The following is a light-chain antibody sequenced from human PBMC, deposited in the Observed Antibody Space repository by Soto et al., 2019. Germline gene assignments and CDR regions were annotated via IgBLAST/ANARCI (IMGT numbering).Light chain of an antibody. J-gene: IGKJ1*01. V-gene: IGKV1-39*01. CDR2: AAS. CDR1: QSISNY. Sequence: DIQMTQSPSSLSASVGARVTISCRASQSISNYLNWYQQKPGTAPKLLIYAASSLQSGVPSRFSGTGSGTDFTLTISSLQIEDFATYFCQQRDSTPQTFGQGTKVEIK. CDR3: QQRDSTPQT.